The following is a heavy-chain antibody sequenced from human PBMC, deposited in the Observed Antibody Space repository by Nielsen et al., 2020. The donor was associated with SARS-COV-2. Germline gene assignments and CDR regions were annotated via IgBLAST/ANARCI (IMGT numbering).Heavy chain of an antibody. V-gene: IGHV1-8*01. J-gene: IGHJ6*02. Sequence: ASVKVSCKASGYTFTSYDINWVRQATGQGLEWMGWMNPNSGNTGYAQKFQGRVTMTRNTSISTAYMELSSLRSEDMAVYYCARHNSPTIFGVVIETSGMDVWGQGTTVTVSS. CDR2: MNPNSGNT. CDR1: GYTFTSYD. CDR3: ARHNSPTIFGVVIETSGMDV. D-gene: IGHD3-3*01.